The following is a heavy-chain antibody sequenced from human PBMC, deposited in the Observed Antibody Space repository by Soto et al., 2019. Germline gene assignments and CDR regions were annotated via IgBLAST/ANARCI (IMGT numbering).Heavy chain of an antibody. Sequence: QVQLVESGGGVVQPGRSLRLSCAASGFTFSSYGMHWVRQAPGKGLEWVAVISYDGSNKYYADSVKGRFTISRDNSKNTLYLQMNSLRAEATAVYYCAKEYGSSSLSPDFAYWGQGTLVTVSS. CDR3: AKEYGSSSLSPDFAY. CDR2: ISYDGSNK. CDR1: GFTFSSYG. V-gene: IGHV3-30*18. D-gene: IGHD6-13*01. J-gene: IGHJ4*02.